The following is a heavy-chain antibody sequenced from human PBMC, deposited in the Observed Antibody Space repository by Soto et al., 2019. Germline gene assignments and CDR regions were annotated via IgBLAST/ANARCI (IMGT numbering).Heavy chain of an antibody. CDR1: GFSFNDYA. J-gene: IGHJ3*02. CDR2: ISSGGTT. V-gene: IGHV3-23*01. CDR3: AXXDXDRXDDIDI. D-gene: IGHD1-1*01. Sequence: GGSLRLSCAASGFSFNDYAMTWVRQAPEKGLEWVSLISSGGTTYYADAVKGRFTMSRDNSKNTVYLQMNSLRADDTAVYYCAXXDXDRXDDIDIWGTGTMVTVS.